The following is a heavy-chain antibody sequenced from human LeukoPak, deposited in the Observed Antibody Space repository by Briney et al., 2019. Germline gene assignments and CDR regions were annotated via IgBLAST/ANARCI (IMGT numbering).Heavy chain of an antibody. CDR3: ARDDCSSISCYHNWFDP. D-gene: IGHD2-2*01. CDR2: IKQDGSEK. CDR1: GFTFSSYW. J-gene: IGHJ5*02. V-gene: IGHV3-7*01. Sequence: GGSLRPSCAASGFTFSSYWMSWVRQAPGKGLEWVANIKQDGSEKYYVDSVKGRFTISRGNAKNSLYLQMNSLRAEDTAVYYCARDDCSSISCYHNWFDPWGQGTLVTVSS.